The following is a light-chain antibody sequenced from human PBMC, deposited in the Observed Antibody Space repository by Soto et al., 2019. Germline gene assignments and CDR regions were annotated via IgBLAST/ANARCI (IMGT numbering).Light chain of an antibody. Sequence: MSGAPCSLSASVGDRVTITCQASQDIRKCLSWYQQKPGKAPKFLIYDASNLEAGVPSRFSGSGSGTDFTFTISSLQPEDIATYYCQQYDDLPITSAQPTRPEIK. J-gene: IGKJ5*01. V-gene: IGKV1-33*01. CDR1: QDIRKC. CDR3: QQYDDLPIT. CDR2: DAS.